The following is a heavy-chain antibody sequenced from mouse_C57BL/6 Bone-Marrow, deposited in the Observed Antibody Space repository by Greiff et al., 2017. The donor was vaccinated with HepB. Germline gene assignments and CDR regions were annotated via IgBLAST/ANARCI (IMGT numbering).Heavy chain of an antibody. Sequence: EVNVVESGGGLVKPGGSLKLSCAASGFTFSSYAMSWVRQTPEKRLEWVATISDGGSYTYYPDNVKGRFTISRDNAKNNLYLQMSHLKSEDTAMYYCARDRGIRRFAYWGQGTLVTVSA. CDR1: GFTFSSYA. CDR2: ISDGGSYT. J-gene: IGHJ3*01. D-gene: IGHD2-4*01. CDR3: ARDRGIRRFAY. V-gene: IGHV5-4*01.